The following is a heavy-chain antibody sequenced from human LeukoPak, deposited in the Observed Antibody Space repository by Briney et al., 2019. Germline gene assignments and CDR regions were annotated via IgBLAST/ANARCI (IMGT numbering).Heavy chain of an antibody. Sequence: ASVKVSCKASGYTFTNCAIHWVRQAPGQRLEWMGWINADNGDTKYSQKLQGRVTITRNTSASTAYMELSSLRSEDTAVYYCATGSSGVVVIRAHFDYWGQGTLVTVSS. J-gene: IGHJ4*02. V-gene: IGHV1-3*01. D-gene: IGHD3-22*01. CDR2: INADNGDT. CDR3: ATGSSGVVVIRAHFDY. CDR1: GYTFTNCA.